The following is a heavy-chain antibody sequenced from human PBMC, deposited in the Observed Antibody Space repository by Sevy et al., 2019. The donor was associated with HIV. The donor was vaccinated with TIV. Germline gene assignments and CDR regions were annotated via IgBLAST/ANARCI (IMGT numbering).Heavy chain of an antibody. CDR3: TTDAAQYSSSWNYYYYGMDV. D-gene: IGHD6-13*01. CDR1: GFTFSNAW. V-gene: IGHV3-15*01. Sequence: GGSLRLSCAASGFTFSNAWMSWVRQAPGKGLEWVGRIKSKTDGGTTDHAAPVKGRFTISRDDSKNTLYLQMNSLKTEDTAVYYCTTDAAQYSSSWNYYYYGMDVWGQGTTVTVSS. J-gene: IGHJ6*02. CDR2: IKSKTDGGTT.